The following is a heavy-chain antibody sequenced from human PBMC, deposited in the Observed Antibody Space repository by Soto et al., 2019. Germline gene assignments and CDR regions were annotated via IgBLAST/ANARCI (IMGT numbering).Heavy chain of an antibody. CDR2: INPNSGGT. V-gene: IGHV1-2*04. J-gene: IGHJ6*02. Sequence: ASVKVSCKASGYTFTGYYMHWVRQAPGQGLEWMGWINPNSGGTNYAQKFQGWVTMTRDTSISTAYMELSRLRSDDTAVYYCARDPGYNGYESYYYGMDVWGQGTTVTVSS. D-gene: IGHD5-12*01. CDR3: ARDPGYNGYESYYYGMDV. CDR1: GYTFTGYY.